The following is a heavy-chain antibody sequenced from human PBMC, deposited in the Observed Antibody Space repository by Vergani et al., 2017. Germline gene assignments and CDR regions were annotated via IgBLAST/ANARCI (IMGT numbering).Heavy chain of an antibody. CDR2: ISAYNGNT. Sequence: QVQLVQSGAEVKKPGASVKVSCKASGYTFTSYGISWVRQAPGQGLEWMGWISAYNGNTNYAQKLQGRVTMTTDTSTSTAYMELSSLRSDDTAVYYCARDPITMVRGVNRPFDYWGQGTLVTVSS. CDR3: ARDPITMVRGVNRPFDY. V-gene: IGHV1-18*01. J-gene: IGHJ4*02. CDR1: GYTFTSYG. D-gene: IGHD3-10*01.